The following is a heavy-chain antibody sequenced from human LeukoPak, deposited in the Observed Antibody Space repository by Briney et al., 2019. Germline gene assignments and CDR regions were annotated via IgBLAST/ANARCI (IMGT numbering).Heavy chain of an antibody. CDR2: ISRSGSTK. D-gene: IGHD3-22*01. V-gene: IGHV3-11*01. Sequence: GGSLRLSCAASGFTFSDYNMRWIRQAPGKGLEWVSSISRSGSTKYYADSVKGRFTISRDNAKNSLYLQMNSLRAEDTAVYYCAREGDYDSSGHDAFDIWGQGTMVTVSS. CDR1: GFTFSDYN. J-gene: IGHJ3*02. CDR3: AREGDYDSSGHDAFDI.